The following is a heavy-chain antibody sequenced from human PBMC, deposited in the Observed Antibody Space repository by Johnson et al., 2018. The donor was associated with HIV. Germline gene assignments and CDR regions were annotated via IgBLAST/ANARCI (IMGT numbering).Heavy chain of an antibody. CDR3: ARDRVVTVDTAMGYDAFDI. CDR2: ISGSGGST. J-gene: IGHJ3*02. V-gene: IGHV3-23*04. D-gene: IGHD5-18*01. CDR1: GFTFSSYA. Sequence: VQLVESGGGLVQPGGSLRLSCAASGFTFSSYAMSWVRQAPGKGLEWVSAISGSGGSTYYADSVKGRFTISRDNAKNSLYLQRNSLRAEDTALYYCARDRVVTVDTAMGYDAFDIWGQGTMVTVSS.